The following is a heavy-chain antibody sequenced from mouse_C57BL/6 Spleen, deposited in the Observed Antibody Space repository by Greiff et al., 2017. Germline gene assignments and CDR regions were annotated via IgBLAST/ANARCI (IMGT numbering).Heavy chain of an antibody. CDR3: ARKRYNYAMDY. CDR1: GYTFTSYW. D-gene: IGHD2-12*01. Sequence: VQLQQSGAELVMPGASVKLSCKASGYTFTSYWMHWVKQRPGQGLEWIGEIDPSDSYTNYNQKFKGKSTLTVDKSSSTAYMQLSSLTSEDSAVYYCARKRYNYAMDYWGQGTSVTVSS. V-gene: IGHV1-69*01. J-gene: IGHJ4*01. CDR2: IDPSDSYT.